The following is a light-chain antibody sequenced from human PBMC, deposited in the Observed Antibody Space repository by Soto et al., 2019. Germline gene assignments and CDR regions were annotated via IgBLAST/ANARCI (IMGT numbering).Light chain of an antibody. J-gene: IGKJ4*01. CDR1: QRGSSI. V-gene: IGKV3-15*01. CDR3: QQYHDWPLT. Sequence: EIVIPKSPATLSVSRGERATLSCRASQRGSSILAWYQQKPGQAPRLLIQGASTRATDIPARFSGSGSGTEFTLSLTSLQSEDFAVYYGQQYHDWPLTFGGGTTVDVK. CDR2: GAS.